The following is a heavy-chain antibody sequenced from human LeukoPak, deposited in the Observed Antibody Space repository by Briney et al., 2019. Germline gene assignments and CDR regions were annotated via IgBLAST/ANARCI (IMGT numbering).Heavy chain of an antibody. CDR2: ISAHNGNT. V-gene: IGHV1-18*01. D-gene: IGHD2-15*01. CDR3: ARGGELVVAATQAYNWFDP. CDR1: GYTFTSYG. Sequence: ASVKVSCKASGYTFTSYGISWVRQAPGQGLEWMGWISAHNGNTNYAQKLQGRVTMTTDTSTSTAYMELRSLRSDDTAVYYCARGGELVVAATQAYNWFDPWGQGTLVTVSS. J-gene: IGHJ5*02.